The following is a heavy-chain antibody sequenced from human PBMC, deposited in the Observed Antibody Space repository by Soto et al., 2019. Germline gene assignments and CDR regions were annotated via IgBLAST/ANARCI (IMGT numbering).Heavy chain of an antibody. D-gene: IGHD1-1*01. J-gene: IGHJ4*02. CDR3: AKDPGTTLATIDY. V-gene: IGHV3-23*01. Sequence: RGSLRLSCAASGFTFSSYAMSWVRQAPGKGLEWVSAISGSDGSTYYADSVKGRFTISRDNSKNTLYLQMNSLRAEDTAVYYCAKDPGTTLATIDYWGQGTLVTVSS. CDR2: ISGSDGST. CDR1: GFTFSSYA.